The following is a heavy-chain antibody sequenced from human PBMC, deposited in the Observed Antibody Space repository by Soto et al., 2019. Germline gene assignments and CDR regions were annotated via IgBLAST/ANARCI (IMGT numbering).Heavy chain of an antibody. V-gene: IGHV3-30-3*01. J-gene: IGHJ4*02. D-gene: IGHD6-19*01. Sequence: GGALRLSCAASRFSLSSYAMHLVRQAPGKGLEGVAAISYGGRNKYYADSGKGRFTISRDNSKNTLYLQMNSLRAEDTAVYYCAKDVQQSLVPSYFDYWGQGTLVPVSS. CDR3: AKDVQQSLVPSYFDY. CDR1: RFSLSSYA. CDR2: ISYGGRNK.